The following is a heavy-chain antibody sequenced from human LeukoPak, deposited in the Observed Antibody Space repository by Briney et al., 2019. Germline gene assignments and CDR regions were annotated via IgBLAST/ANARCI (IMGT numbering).Heavy chain of an antibody. Sequence: ASVKVSCKASGYTFTGYYMHWVRQAPGQGLEWMGWINPNSGGTNYAQKFQGRVTMTRDTSISTAYMELSRLRSDDTAVYYCARERGRYTTVTESVFDPWGQGTLVTVSS. CDR1: GYTFTGYY. D-gene: IGHD4-17*01. J-gene: IGHJ5*02. CDR3: ARERGRYTTVTESVFDP. CDR2: INPNSGGT. V-gene: IGHV1-2*02.